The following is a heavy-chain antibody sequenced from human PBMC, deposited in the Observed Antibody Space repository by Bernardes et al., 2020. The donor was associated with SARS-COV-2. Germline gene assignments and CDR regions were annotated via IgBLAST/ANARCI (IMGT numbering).Heavy chain of an antibody. V-gene: IGHV3-23*01. J-gene: IGHJ4*02. Sequence: GGSLRLSCAASGFTFSSYAMNWVRQAPGKGLEWVSVISGSGGSTYYADSVKGRFTISRDNSRNMLYLQLNSLRAEDTAVYYCAKEFGQQMGRVDYWGQGTLVTVSS. CDR2: ISGSGGST. CDR1: GFTFSSYA. CDR3: AKEFGQQMGRVDY. D-gene: IGHD6-13*01.